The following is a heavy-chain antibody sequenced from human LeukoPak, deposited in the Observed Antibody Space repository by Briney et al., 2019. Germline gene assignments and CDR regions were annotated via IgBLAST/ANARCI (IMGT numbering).Heavy chain of an antibody. CDR2: IYYSGST. CDR3: ARSRSRDGYNSNWFDP. Sequence: SETLSLTCTVSGGSISSYYWSWIRQPPGKGLEWIGYIYYSGSTNYNPSLKSRVTISVDTSKNQFSLKLSSVTAADTAVYYCARSRSRDGYNSNWFDPWGQGTLVTASS. V-gene: IGHV4-59*01. D-gene: IGHD5-24*01. CDR1: GGSISSYY. J-gene: IGHJ5*02.